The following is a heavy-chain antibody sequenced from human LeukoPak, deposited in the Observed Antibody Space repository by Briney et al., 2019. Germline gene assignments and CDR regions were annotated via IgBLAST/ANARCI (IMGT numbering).Heavy chain of an antibody. V-gene: IGHV5-10-1*01. CDR1: GYGFTNCW. J-gene: IGHJ6*02. CDR2: IDPSDSYT. Sequence: GESLKISCKGSGYGFTNCWISWVRQMPGKGLEWMGRIDPSDSYTSYSPSFQGHVTISADKSISTAYLQWSSLKASDTAMYYCARLAEITSGMDVWGQGTTVTVSS. CDR3: ARLAEITSGMDV. D-gene: IGHD3-10*01.